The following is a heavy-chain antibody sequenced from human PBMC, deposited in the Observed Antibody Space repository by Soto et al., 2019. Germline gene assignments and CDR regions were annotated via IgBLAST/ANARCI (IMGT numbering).Heavy chain of an antibody. J-gene: IGHJ4*02. V-gene: IGHV5-51*01. Sequence: PGESLKISCKGSGYSFTSYWIGWVRQMPGKGLEWMGIIYPGDSDTRYSPSFQGQVTISADKSISTAYLQWSSLKASDTAMYYCARRGTYYYDSSGHGLDYWGQGTLVTVS. CDR2: IYPGDSDT. D-gene: IGHD3-22*01. CDR1: GYSFTSYW. CDR3: ARRGTYYYDSSGHGLDY.